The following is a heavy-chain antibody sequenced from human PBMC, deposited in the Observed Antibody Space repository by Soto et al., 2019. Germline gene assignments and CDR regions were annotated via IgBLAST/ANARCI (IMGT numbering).Heavy chain of an antibody. J-gene: IGHJ4*02. CDR2: IFYSGST. D-gene: IGHD3-10*01. V-gene: IGHV4-39*07. CDR3: ARGQFTMVRGVISSYYFDY. Sequence: SETLSLTCTVSGGSINSSSYYWGWIRQPPGKGLEWIGSIFYSGSTYYNPSLKSRVTISVDTSKNQFSLKLSSVTAADTAVYYCARGQFTMVRGVISSYYFDYWGQGTLVTVSS. CDR1: GGSINSSSYY.